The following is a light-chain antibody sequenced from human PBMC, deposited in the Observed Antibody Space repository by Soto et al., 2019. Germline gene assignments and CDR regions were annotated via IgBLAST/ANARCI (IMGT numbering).Light chain of an antibody. CDR2: NAS. CDR3: QQRGDWPPIT. J-gene: IGKJ5*01. Sequence: IVMTQSPSTQSASPGERATLSCRASQSVSSNVAWYQQKPGQPPRLLIYNASNRTTGIPARFSGSGSGTDFTHTISSLEPEDFAVYYCQQRGDWPPITFGQGTRLEIK. CDR1: QSVSSN. V-gene: IGKV3-11*01.